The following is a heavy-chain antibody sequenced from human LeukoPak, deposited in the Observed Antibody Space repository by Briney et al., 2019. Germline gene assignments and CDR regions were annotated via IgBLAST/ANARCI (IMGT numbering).Heavy chain of an antibody. CDR3: ARENRDGYNPDYFDC. V-gene: IGHV4-59*01. CDR2: IYYRGST. Sequence: SETLSLTCTVSGGSISSYYWSWIRQPPGKGLEWIGYIYYRGSTNYNPSLKRRVTISVDTSKNQFSLKLTSVTAADTAVYYCARENRDGYNPDYFDCWGQGTLVTVSS. CDR1: GGSISSYY. J-gene: IGHJ4*02. D-gene: IGHD5-24*01.